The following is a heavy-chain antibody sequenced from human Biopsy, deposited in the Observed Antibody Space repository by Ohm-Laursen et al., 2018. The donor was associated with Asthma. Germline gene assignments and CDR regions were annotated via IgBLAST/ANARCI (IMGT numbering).Heavy chain of an antibody. V-gene: IGHV1-18*01. D-gene: IGHD3-10*01. CDR1: GYTFNGAG. Sequence: ASVKVSCKTSGYTFNGAGITWVRQAPGQGLEWMGWISAYNGNTKVAQKLQDRVTMITDTSTSTAYMELRSLRSDDTAVYFCARAVDYSHYYGIDVWGQGTTVTVS. J-gene: IGHJ6*02. CDR3: ARAVDYSHYYGIDV. CDR2: ISAYNGNT.